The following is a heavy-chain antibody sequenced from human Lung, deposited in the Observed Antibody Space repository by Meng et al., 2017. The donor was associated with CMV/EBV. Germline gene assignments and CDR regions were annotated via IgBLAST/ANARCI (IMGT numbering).Heavy chain of an antibody. V-gene: IGHV3-74*01. D-gene: IGHD2-21*02. CDR1: TFSGSV. J-gene: IGHJ4*02. Sequence: TFSGSVLHWVRQAPGKGLVWVSSISGDGSNTSYADSVKGRFTISRDNAKTTVFLQMNRLRPEDTAVYYCARDLAATEYISCGDDFDYWGQGTLVTVSS. CDR2: ISGDGSNT. CDR3: ARDLAATEYISCGDDFDY.